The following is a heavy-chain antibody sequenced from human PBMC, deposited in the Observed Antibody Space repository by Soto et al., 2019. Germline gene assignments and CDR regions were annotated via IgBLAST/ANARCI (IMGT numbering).Heavy chain of an antibody. CDR1: GGSISSYY. Sequence: KTSETLSLTCTVSGGSISSYYWSWIRQPPGKGLEWIGYIYYSGSTNYNPSLKSRVTISVDTSKNQFSLELSSVTAADTAVYYCARASFGDYDILTGYYKDYYYYMDVWGKGTTVTVS. V-gene: IGHV4-59*01. D-gene: IGHD3-9*01. CDR3: ARASFGDYDILTGYYKDYYYYMDV. CDR2: IYYSGST. J-gene: IGHJ6*03.